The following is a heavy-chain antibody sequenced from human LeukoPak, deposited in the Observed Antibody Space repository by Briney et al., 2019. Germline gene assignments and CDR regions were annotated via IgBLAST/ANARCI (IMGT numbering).Heavy chain of an antibody. V-gene: IGHV4-4*07. D-gene: IGHD2-8*01. J-gene: IGHJ4*02. CDR2: IYTSGST. CDR1: GGSISSYY. Sequence: SETLSLTCTVSGGSISSYYWSWIRQPAGKGLEWIGRIYTSGSTNYNPSLKSRVTMSVDTSKNQFSLKLSSVTAADTAVYYCASTREWWPNQYYFDYWGQGTLVTVSS. CDR3: ASTREWWPNQYYFDY.